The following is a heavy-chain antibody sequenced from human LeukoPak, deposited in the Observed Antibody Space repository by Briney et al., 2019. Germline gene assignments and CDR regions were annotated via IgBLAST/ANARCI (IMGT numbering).Heavy chain of an antibody. V-gene: IGHV1-2*02. CDR3: AREGGYDILTGYQDY. CDR2: INPNNGDT. Sequence: ASVKVSCKASGYIFTTYFIHWVRQAPGQGLEWMGWINPNNGDTNYVQKFQGRVTMTRDTSISTAYMEVTRLRSDDTAVYYCAREGGYDILTGYQDYWSQGTLVTVSS. J-gene: IGHJ4*02. CDR1: GYIFTTYF. D-gene: IGHD3-9*01.